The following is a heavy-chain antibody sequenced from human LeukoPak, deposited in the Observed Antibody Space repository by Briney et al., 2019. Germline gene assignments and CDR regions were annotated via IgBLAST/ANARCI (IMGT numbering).Heavy chain of an antibody. Sequence: ASVKVSCKASGGTFSSYAISWVRQAPGQGLEWMGWINPNSGGTNYAQKFQGRVTMTRDTSISTAYMELSRLRSDDTAIYYCARDERYDSSGYPFDHWGQGTLVTVSS. CDR3: ARDERYDSSGYPFDH. V-gene: IGHV1-2*02. J-gene: IGHJ4*02. CDR1: GGTFSSYA. D-gene: IGHD3-22*01. CDR2: INPNSGGT.